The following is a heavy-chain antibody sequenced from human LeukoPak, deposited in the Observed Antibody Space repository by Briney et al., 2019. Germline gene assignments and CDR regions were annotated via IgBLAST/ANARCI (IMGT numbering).Heavy chain of an antibody. V-gene: IGHV4-38-2*02. Sequence: SETLSLTCTVSGYSISSGYYWGWIRQPPGKGLEWIGSNYHSGSTYYNPSLKSQVTISVDTSKNQYSLKLSSVTAADTAVYYCAREAVAAAGVGMDVWGKGTTVTVSS. CDR1: GYSISSGYY. J-gene: IGHJ6*04. CDR3: AREAVAAAGVGMDV. CDR2: NYHSGST. D-gene: IGHD6-13*01.